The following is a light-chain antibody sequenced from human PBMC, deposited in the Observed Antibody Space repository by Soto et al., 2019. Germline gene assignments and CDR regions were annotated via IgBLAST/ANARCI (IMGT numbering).Light chain of an antibody. V-gene: IGLV1-51*01. CDR2: DNN. CDR1: SSNIRNNY. J-gene: IGLJ2*01. Sequence: QSVLTQPPSVSAAPGQKVTISCSGSSSNIRNNYVSWYQQLPGTAPKLLIYDNNKRPSGIPDRFSGSKSGTSATLGITGLQAGDEADYYCQSYDSSLGGSVVFGGGTKLTVL. CDR3: QSYDSSLGGSVV.